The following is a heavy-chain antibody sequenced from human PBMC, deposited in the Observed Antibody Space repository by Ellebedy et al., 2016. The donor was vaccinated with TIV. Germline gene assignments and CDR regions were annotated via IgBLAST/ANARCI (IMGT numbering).Heavy chain of an antibody. V-gene: IGHV3-33*01. CDR2: IGHDGSNK. D-gene: IGHD1-26*01. CDR1: GITFSTHN. J-gene: IGHJ3*01. Sequence: PGGSLRLSCTASGITFSTHNLHWVRHAPGKGLEWVAVIGHDGSNKYYAASLEGRFTISRDNSKNKLDLQMNSLRPDDTAVYYCARVGWDLVAASDVWGHGTMVTVSS. CDR3: ARVGWDLVAASDV.